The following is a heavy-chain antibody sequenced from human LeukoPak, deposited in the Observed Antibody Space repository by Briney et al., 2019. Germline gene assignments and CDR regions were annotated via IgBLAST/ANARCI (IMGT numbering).Heavy chain of an antibody. CDR1: GFTFSSYG. CDR2: ISYDGSNK. Sequence: PGGSLRLSCAASGFTFSSYGIHWVRQAPGKGLEWVAVISYDGSNKYYADSVKGRFTISRDNSKNTLYLQMNSLRAEDTAIYYCAKDPTGGWYPYFDYWGQGVQVTVPS. D-gene: IGHD6-19*01. V-gene: IGHV3-30*18. CDR3: AKDPTGGWYPYFDY. J-gene: IGHJ4*02.